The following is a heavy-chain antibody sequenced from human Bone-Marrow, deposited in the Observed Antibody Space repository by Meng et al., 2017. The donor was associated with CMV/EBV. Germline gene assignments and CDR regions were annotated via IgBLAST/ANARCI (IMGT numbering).Heavy chain of an antibody. J-gene: IGHJ4*02. D-gene: IGHD6-6*01. Sequence: GSLRLSCTVSGGSISSSIYYWGWIRQPPGKGLEWIGSVYYSTSTYYNPSLKSRVTISVDTSKNQFSLKLPSMTAADTAVYYCAGSRYSSSSWFDYWGQGTPVTVSS. CDR3: AGSRYSSSSWFDY. V-gene: IGHV4-39*01. CDR2: VYYSTST. CDR1: GGSISSSIYY.